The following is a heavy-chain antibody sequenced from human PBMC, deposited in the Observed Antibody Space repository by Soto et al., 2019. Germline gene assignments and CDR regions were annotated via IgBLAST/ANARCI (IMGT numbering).Heavy chain of an antibody. CDR2: ISSSSSYI. D-gene: IGHD3-9*01. CDR3: ARVILTGRDYYYYYGMDV. J-gene: IGHJ6*02. Sequence: GGSLRLSCAASGFTFSSYSMNWVRQAPGKGLEWVSSISSSSSYIYYADSVKGRFTISRDNAKNSLYLQMNSLRAEDTAVYYCARVILTGRDYYYYYGMDVWGQGTTVTVSS. V-gene: IGHV3-21*01. CDR1: GFTFSSYS.